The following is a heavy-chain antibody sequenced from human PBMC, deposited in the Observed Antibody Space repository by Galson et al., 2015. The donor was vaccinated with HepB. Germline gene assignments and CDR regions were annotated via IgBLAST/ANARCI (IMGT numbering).Heavy chain of an antibody. CDR2: IWAAGTVK. CDR3: VRGMAIAAPAAFDY. V-gene: IGHV3-33*01. Sequence: SLRLSCAASGFTFSSYGMHWVRQAPGKGLEWVSLIWAAGTVKHYGGSVKGRFIISRDNSKSMVYLQMNNLRADDTAMYYCVRGMAIAAPAAFDYWGRGTLVTVSS. D-gene: IGHD6-25*01. CDR1: GFTFSSYG. J-gene: IGHJ4*02.